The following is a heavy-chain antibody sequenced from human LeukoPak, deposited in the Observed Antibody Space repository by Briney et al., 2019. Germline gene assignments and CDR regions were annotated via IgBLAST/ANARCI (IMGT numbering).Heavy chain of an antibody. CDR3: ARSWSGSRSGGQKFDY. CDR2: IYYSGST. J-gene: IGHJ4*02. Sequence: ASETLSLTCTVSGGSISSSSYYWGWIRQPPGKGLEWIGSIYYSGSTYYNPSLKSRVTISVDTSKNQFSLKLSSVTAADTAVYYCARSWSGSRSGGQKFDYWGQGTLVTVSS. D-gene: IGHD1-26*01. V-gene: IGHV4-39*07. CDR1: GGSISSSSYY.